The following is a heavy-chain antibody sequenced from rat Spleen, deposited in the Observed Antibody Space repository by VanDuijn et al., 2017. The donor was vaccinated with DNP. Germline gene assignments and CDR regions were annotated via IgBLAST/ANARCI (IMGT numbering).Heavy chain of an antibody. Sequence: EVQLVESGGDLVQPGRSLKLSCVASGFIFNKYWMTWIRQVPGKGLDWVASITTSGDDTYYPDSVKGRFTVSRDNAKSTLYLQMNSLRSEDMATYYCARHVLPLRVWDYWGQGVMVTVSS. D-gene: IGHD1-4*01. CDR2: ITTSGDDT. CDR1: GFIFNKYW. J-gene: IGHJ2*01. V-gene: IGHV5-31*01. CDR3: ARHVLPLRVWDY.